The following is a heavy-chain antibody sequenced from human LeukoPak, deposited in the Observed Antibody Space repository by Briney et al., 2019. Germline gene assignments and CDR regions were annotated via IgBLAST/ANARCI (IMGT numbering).Heavy chain of an antibody. J-gene: IGHJ5*02. CDR3: ARASFWESPVNWFDP. CDR2: INPNSGGT. V-gene: IGHV1-2*02. Sequence: GASVKVSCKASGYTFTGYYMHWVRQAPGQGLEWMGWINPNSGGTNYAQKFQGRVTMTRDRSTPTVYMELTRLTSDDTAVYYCARASFWESPVNWFDPWGQGTLVTVSS. D-gene: IGHD3-16*01. CDR1: GYTFTGYY.